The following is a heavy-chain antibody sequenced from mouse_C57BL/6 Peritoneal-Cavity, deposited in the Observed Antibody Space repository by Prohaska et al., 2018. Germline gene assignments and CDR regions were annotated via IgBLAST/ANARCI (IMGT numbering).Heavy chain of an antibody. CDR1: GYTFTDYY. CDR3: ARGGTTTTWYFDV. J-gene: IGHJ1*03. V-gene: IGHV1-19*01. Sequence: EVQLQQSGPVLVKPGASVKMSCKASGYTFTDYYMNWVKQSHGKSLEWIGVINPYSGGTNYNQKFKSKATLTVDKSSSTAYLECNSLTAEDALVYCCARGGTTTTWYFDVWGTGTTVTVSS. D-gene: IGHD1-1*01. CDR2: INPYSGGT.